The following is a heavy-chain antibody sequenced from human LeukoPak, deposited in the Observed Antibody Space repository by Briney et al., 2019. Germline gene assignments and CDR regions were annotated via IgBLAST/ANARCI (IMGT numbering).Heavy chain of an antibody. CDR3: AREHQNCTSTSCSEWFDP. V-gene: IGHV4-30-4*01. CDR2: IYFAGST. J-gene: IGHJ5*02. Sequence: SETLSHTCSVSGGSITSGDSYWSWIRQPPGKGLEWIGYIYFAGSTSYNPSLKSRVTISVDRTKNQLSLKLSSVTAPDTAVYYCAREHQNCTSTSCSEWFDPWGLGTLVTVSS. CDR1: GGSITSGDSY. D-gene: IGHD2-2*01.